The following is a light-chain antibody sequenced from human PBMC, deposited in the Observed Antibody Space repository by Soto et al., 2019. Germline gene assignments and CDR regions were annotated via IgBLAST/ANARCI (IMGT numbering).Light chain of an antibody. V-gene: IGKV1-5*01. CDR2: DAS. CDR1: QTISSW. CDR3: QQYNIYSWT. J-gene: IGKJ1*01. Sequence: DIQMTQSPSTLSGSVGDRVTITCRASQTISSWLAWYQQKPGKAPKLLIYDASTLESGVPSRFSGSRSGTEFTLTISSLQPDDFATYYCQQYNIYSWTFGQGTKVDIK.